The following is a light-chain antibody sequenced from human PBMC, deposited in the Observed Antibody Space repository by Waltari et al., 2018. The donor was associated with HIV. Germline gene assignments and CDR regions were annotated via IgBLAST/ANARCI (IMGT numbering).Light chain of an antibody. V-gene: IGLV1-47*01. CDR2: CNK. J-gene: IGLJ2*01. Sequence: QYVPTHPPSASGTPGQRVVISSSAGNSTIGSYSVYWYQQLPGTAHNPHNYCNKQRPSGVPDRFTGSKSGTSASLAISGLRAEDEADYYCAAWTDSLSGVVFGGGTKLSVL. CDR3: AAWTDSLSGVV. CDR1: NSTIGSYS.